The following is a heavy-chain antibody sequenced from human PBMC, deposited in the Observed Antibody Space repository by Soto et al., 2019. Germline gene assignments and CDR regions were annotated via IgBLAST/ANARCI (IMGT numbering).Heavy chain of an antibody. CDR3: ERGAYSSGWFLKDDGPIENYGMDV. CDR2: IWYDGSNK. D-gene: IGHD6-19*01. Sequence: GVCLRLSKGASGLMFRSYGMHGGRQAPGKGLEWVAVIWYDGSNKYYADSVKGRFTISRDNSKNTLYLQMNSLRAEDTDVYYCERGAYSSGWFLKDDGPIENYGMDV. J-gene: IGHJ6*01. V-gene: IGHV3-33*01. CDR1: GLMFRSYG.